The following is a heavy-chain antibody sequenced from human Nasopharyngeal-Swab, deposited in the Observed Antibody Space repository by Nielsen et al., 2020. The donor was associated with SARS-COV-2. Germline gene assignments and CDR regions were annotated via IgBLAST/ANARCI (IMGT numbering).Heavy chain of an antibody. CDR2: ISYHGSNI. D-gene: IGHD4-11*01. J-gene: IGHJ4*02. CDR1: GFTFSSYG. CDR3: VRHGHYTFDS. Sequence: GGSLRLSCAASGFTFSSYGMHWVRQAPGKGLEWVAVISYHGSNIHYADSVKGRSTISRDNSKNTLYLQMNSLRAEDTAVYYCVRHGHYTFDSWGQGSLVTVSS. V-gene: IGHV3-30*03.